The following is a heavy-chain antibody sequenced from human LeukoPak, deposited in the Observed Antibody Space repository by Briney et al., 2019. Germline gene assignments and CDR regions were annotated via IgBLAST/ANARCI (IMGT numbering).Heavy chain of an antibody. CDR2: IYHSGTT. CDR3: ARGDYHKKGGAFDI. J-gene: IGHJ3*02. Sequence: SETLSLTCAVSGFSISSGYYWGWIRQPPGKGLEWIGSIYHSGTTYYNPSLESRVTILVDTSKNQFSLGLNSLTAADTAVYYCARGDYHKKGGAFDIWGQGTMVTVSS. CDR1: GFSISSGYY. D-gene: IGHD3-16*01. V-gene: IGHV4-38-2*01.